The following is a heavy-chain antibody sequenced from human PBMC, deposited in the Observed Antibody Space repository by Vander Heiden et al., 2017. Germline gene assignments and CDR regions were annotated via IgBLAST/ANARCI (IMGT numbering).Heavy chain of an antibody. CDR3: AKVYRARQMKPTAPRLHYFDY. CDR2: ISGSGGST. D-gene: IGHD6-25*01. CDR1: GFTFSSYA. Sequence: EVQPLESGGRLVQPGGSLRPSCAASGFTFSSYAMSCFRQAPGQGLEWVSAISGSGGSTYYADSVKGRFTISRDNSKNTLYLQMNSLRAEDTAVYYCAKVYRARQMKPTAPRLHYFDYWGQGTLVTVSS. V-gene: IGHV3-23*01. J-gene: IGHJ4*02.